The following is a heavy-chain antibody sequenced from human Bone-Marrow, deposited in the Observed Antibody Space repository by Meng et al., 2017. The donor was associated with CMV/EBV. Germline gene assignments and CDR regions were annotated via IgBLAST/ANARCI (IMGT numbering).Heavy chain of an antibody. Sequence: ASGYTCTTDGLSWVRQAPGQGLEWMGWISNYNGNTNYAQKFQDRVTMMTDASTSIAYMELRSLRFDDTAIYYCARDMIASRPGWFDPWGQGTLVTVSS. CDR1: GYTCTTDG. J-gene: IGHJ5*02. CDR3: ARDMIASRPGWFDP. D-gene: IGHD6-6*01. CDR2: ISNYNGNT. V-gene: IGHV1-18*01.